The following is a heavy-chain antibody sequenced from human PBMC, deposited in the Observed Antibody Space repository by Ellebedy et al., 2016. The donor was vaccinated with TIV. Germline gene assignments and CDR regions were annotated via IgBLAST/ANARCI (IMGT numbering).Heavy chain of an antibody. J-gene: IGHJ6*02. CDR3: ARASYNTAWGDV. D-gene: IGHD6-19*01. CDR1: GFTLSDHS. CDR2: ISTSGSQL. Sequence: GGSLRLXXSASGFTLSDHSIHWVRQTPGRGLEWVSSISTSGSQLNYPDALKGRFTISRDSAKNSVYLQMDSLIVEDTGIYYCARASYNTAWGDVWGQGTTVTVSS. V-gene: IGHV3-21*01.